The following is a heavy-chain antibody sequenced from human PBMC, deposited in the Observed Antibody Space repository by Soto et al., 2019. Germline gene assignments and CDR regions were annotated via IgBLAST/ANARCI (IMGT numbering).Heavy chain of an antibody. CDR1: GGTFSSYA. J-gene: IGHJ4*02. CDR2: IIPIFGTA. CDR3: ARVTSYYYDSSGLSPFDY. D-gene: IGHD3-22*01. Sequence: GASVKVSCKASGGTFSSYAISWVRQAPGQGLEWMGGIIPIFGTANYAQKFQGRVTITADESTSTAYMELSSLRSEDTAVYYCARVTSYYYDSSGLSPFDYWGQGTLVTVS. V-gene: IGHV1-69*13.